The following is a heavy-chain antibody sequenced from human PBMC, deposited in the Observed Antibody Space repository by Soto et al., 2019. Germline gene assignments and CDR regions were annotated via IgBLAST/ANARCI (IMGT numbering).Heavy chain of an antibody. CDR3: VKRYCSGGSCYELDY. V-gene: IGHV3-30*02. J-gene: IGHJ4*02. CDR2: IWYDGSNK. CDR1: GFTFSSYG. Sequence: PGGSLRLSCAASGFTFSSYGMHWVRQAPGKGLEWVAVIWYDGSNKYYADSVKGRFTISRDNSKNTLYLQMSSLRAEDTAVYYCVKRYCSGGSCYELDYWGQGTLVTVSS. D-gene: IGHD2-15*01.